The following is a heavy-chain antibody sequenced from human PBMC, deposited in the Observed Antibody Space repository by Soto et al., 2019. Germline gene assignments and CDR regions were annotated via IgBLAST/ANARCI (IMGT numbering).Heavy chain of an antibody. Sequence: EVQLVESAGGLVTPGGSLSLSCVASGFSFNEAWMNWVRQAPGQGLEWVGRIKTSAGGGATNYAAPVQGRFTISRDDSKNTLYLHMNSLRTEDTAIYYCTTGSVEGIWGQGTKVIVSS. J-gene: IGHJ6*02. D-gene: IGHD2-15*01. CDR2: IKTSAGGGAT. V-gene: IGHV3-15*06. CDR1: GFSFNEAW. CDR3: TTGSVEGI.